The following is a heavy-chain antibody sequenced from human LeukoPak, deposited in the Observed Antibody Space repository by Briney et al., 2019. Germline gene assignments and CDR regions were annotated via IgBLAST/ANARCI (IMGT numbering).Heavy chain of an antibody. CDR2: IYYSGST. CDR1: GGSISSYY. V-gene: IGHV4-59*12. Sequence: SETLSLTCTVSGGSISSYYWSWIRQPPGKGLEWIGYIYYSGSTNYNPSLKSRVTISVDTSKNQFSLKLSSVTAADTAVYYCAREAAAGTDYWGQGTLVTVSS. J-gene: IGHJ4*02. CDR3: AREAAAGTDY. D-gene: IGHD6-13*01.